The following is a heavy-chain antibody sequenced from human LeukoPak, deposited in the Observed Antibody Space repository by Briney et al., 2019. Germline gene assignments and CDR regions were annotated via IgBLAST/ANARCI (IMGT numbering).Heavy chain of an antibody. J-gene: IGHJ5*02. D-gene: IGHD4/OR15-4a*01. V-gene: IGHV3-21*01. CDR1: SSXX. Sequence: SSXXMNWVRQAXGKGLEWVSSISSSSSYIYYADSVKGRFTISRDNAKNSLYLQMNSLRAEDTAVYYCAREDYNWFDPWGQGTLVTVSS. CDR2: ISSSSSYI. CDR3: AREDYNWFDP.